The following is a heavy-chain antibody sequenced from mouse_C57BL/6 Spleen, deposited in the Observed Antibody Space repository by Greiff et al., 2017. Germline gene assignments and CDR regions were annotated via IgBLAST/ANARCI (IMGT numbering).Heavy chain of an antibody. D-gene: IGHD1-1*01. CDR3: ERENCYGGNSFDY. V-gene: IGHV1-7*01. CDR2: INPSSGYT. CDR1: GYTFTSYW. Sequence: QVHVKQSGAELAKPGASVKLSCKASGYTFTSYWMHWVKQRPGQGLEWIGYINPSSGYTKYNQKFKDKATLTADKSSSTAYMQLSSLTYEDSAVYFCERENCYGGNSFDYWGQGTTLTVSS. J-gene: IGHJ2*01.